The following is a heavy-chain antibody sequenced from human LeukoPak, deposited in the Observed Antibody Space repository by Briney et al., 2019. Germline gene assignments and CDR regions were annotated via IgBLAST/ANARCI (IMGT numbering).Heavy chain of an antibody. CDR2: INPSGGST. J-gene: IGHJ4*02. V-gene: IGHV1-46*01. D-gene: IGHD3-22*01. CDR3: ASDLDYYDSSGTLDY. Sequence: ASVKVSCKASGYTFTSYYMHWVRQAPGQGLEWMGIINPSGGSTSYAQKFQGRVTMTRDTSTSTVYMELSSLRSEDTAVYYCASDLDYYDSSGTLDYWGQGTLVTVSS. CDR1: GYTFTSYY.